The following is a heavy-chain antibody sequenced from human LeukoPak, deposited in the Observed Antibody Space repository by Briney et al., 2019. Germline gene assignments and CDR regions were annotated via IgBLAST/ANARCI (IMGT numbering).Heavy chain of an antibody. CDR1: GFTFSSCA. V-gene: IGHV3-30*04. J-gene: IGHJ4*02. CDR2: ISYDGSNK. D-gene: IGHD3-3*01. Sequence: GGSLRLSCAASGFTFSSCAMHWVRQAPGKGLEWVAVISYDGSNKYYADSVKGRFTISRDNSKNTLYLQMNSLRAEDTAVYYCARDRDFWSGYSLDYWGQGTLVTVSS. CDR3: ARDRDFWSGYSLDY.